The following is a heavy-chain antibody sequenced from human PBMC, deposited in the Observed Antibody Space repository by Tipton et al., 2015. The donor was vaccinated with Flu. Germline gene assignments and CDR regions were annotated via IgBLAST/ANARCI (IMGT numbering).Heavy chain of an antibody. J-gene: IGHJ4*02. CDR2: IYYSGTT. CDR1: GGSISRSHYS. D-gene: IGHD6-19*01. V-gene: IGHV4-39*07. CDR3: ARDLGGGSGWYRYFDF. Sequence: TLSLTCTVSGGSISRSHYSWGWIRQPPGKGLEWIGNIYYSGTTYYNPSLKSRVTISVDTSKNQFSLKLSSVTAADTAVYYCARDLGGGSGWYRYFDFWGQGTLVTVSS.